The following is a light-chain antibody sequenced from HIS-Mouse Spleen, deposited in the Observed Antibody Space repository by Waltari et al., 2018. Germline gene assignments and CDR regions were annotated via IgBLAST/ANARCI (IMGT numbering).Light chain of an antibody. V-gene: IGLV3-21*03. J-gene: IGLJ2*01. CDR2: DDS. CDR1: NIGSKS. CDR3: QVWDSSSDHVV. Sequence: SYVLTQPLSVSVAPGKTARSTCGGNNIGSKSVQWYQQKPGQAPVLVVYDDSDRPSGIPERFSGSNSGNTATLTISRVEAGDEADYYCQVWDSSSDHVVFGGGTKLTVL.